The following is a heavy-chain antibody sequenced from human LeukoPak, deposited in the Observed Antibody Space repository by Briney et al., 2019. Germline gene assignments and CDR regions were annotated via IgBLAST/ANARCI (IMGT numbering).Heavy chain of an antibody. J-gene: IGHJ4*02. CDR3: ARGITQGFDH. CDR2: MNPNWGYA. Sequence: GASVKVSCKASGYTFTSLDINWVRQAPGQGLEWMGWMNPNWGYAGYAQKFQARVTMTRDTSIDTAYMELSGLRSDDTAVYYCARGITQGFDHWGQGALVTVSS. D-gene: IGHD1-20*01. V-gene: IGHV1-8*01. CDR1: GYTFTSLD.